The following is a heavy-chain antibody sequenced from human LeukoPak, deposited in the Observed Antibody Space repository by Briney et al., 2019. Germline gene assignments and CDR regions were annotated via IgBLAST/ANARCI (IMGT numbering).Heavy chain of an antibody. J-gene: IGHJ5*02. CDR1: GGSISSSSYY. CDR2: IYYSGST. CDR3: ARERANGGNWFDP. V-gene: IGHV4-39*07. Sequence: SETLSLTCTVSGGSISSSSYYWGWIRQPPGKGLEWIGSIYYSGSTYYNPSLKSRVTISVDTSKNQFSLKLSSVTAADTAVYYCARERANGGNWFDPWGQETLVTVSS.